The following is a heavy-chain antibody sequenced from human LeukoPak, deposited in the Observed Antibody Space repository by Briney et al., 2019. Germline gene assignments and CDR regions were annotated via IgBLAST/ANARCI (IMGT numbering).Heavy chain of an antibody. D-gene: IGHD3-3*01. CDR3: ARVGAGPTYYDFWSGYSSFYFDY. Sequence: SETLSLTCTVSGGSSSSSNCYWGWIRQRPGMGLEWIGGLHYSGNTYYNPSLKSRVTISIDTSKNQFSLKLSSVTAADTAVYYRARVGAGPTYYDFWSGYSSFYFDYWGQGTLVTVSS. V-gene: IGHV4-39*01. CDR1: GGSSSSSNCY. CDR2: LHYSGNT. J-gene: IGHJ4*02.